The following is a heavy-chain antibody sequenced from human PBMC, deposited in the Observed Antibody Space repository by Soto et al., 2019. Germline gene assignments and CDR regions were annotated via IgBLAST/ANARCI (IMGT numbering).Heavy chain of an antibody. CDR3: ARDRGTIFGVVPSYYYYYYMDV. V-gene: IGHV1-2*04. CDR2: INPNSGGT. Sequence: ASVKVSCKASGYTFTGYYMHWVRQAPGQGLEWMGWINPNSGGTNYAQKFQGWVTMTRDTSISTAYMELSRLRSGDTAVYYCARDRGTIFGVVPSYYYYYYMDVWGKGTTVTVSS. CDR1: GYTFTGYY. D-gene: IGHD3-3*01. J-gene: IGHJ6*03.